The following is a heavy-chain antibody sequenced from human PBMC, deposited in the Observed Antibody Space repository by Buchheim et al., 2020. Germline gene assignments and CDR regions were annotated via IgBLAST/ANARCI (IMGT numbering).Heavy chain of an antibody. J-gene: IGHJ4*02. CDR3: ARDSSGSYSYFDY. CDR2: TYYSGST. V-gene: IGHV4-31*03. D-gene: IGHD1-26*01. CDR1: GGSISSGGYY. Sequence: QVQLQESGPGLVKPSQTLSLTCTVSGGSISSGGYYWSWIRQHPGKGLEWIGYTYYSGSTYYNPSLKSRVTIPVEPFKNQFSLKLSSVTAADTAVYYCARDSSGSYSYFDYWGQGTL.